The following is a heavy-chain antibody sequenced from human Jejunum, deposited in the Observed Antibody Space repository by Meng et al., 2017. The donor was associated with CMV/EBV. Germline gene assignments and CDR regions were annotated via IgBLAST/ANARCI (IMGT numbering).Heavy chain of an antibody. J-gene: IGHJ4*02. D-gene: IGHD5-24*01. CDR3: ARGFLNGYQPFDY. V-gene: IGHV1-69*01. Sequence: QVQLRQSGAEVKAPWSSMKVSCKSSGGSVNNYAFNWVRQAPGQGLEWMGGIIAIFKTPNYAQKFQGRLTITADESTGTSYMELTSLTSEDTAVYYCARGFLNGYQPFDYWGQGTLVTVFS. CDR1: GGSVNNYA. CDR2: IIAIFKTP.